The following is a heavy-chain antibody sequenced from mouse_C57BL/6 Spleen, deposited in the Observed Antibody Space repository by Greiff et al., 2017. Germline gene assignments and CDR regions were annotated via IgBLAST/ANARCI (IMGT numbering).Heavy chain of an antibody. CDR1: GFTFSNYW. CDR2: IRLKSDNYAT. J-gene: IGHJ1*03. D-gene: IGHD4-1*01. Sequence: EVHLVESGGGLVQPGGSMKLSCVASGFTFSNYWMNWVRQSPEKGLEWVAQIRLKSDNYATQYAESVKGRFTISRDDSKSSVYLQMNNLRAEDTGIYYCTRDWDWYFDVWGTGTTVTVSS. V-gene: IGHV6-3*01. CDR3: TRDWDWYFDV.